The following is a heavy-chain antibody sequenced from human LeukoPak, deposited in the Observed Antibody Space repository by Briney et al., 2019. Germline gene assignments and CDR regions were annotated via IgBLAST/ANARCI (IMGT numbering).Heavy chain of an antibody. V-gene: IGHV3-48*04. D-gene: IGHD3-22*01. CDR2: ISSSSSTI. CDR1: GFTFSSYS. CDR3: AREYYYDSSGYYIPYFFDY. J-gene: IGHJ4*02. Sequence: GGSLRLSCAASGFTFSSYSMNWVRQAPGEGLEWVSYISSSSSTIYYADSVKGRFTISRDNAKNSLYLQMNSLRAEDTAVYYCAREYYYDSSGYYIPYFFDYWGQGTLVTVSS.